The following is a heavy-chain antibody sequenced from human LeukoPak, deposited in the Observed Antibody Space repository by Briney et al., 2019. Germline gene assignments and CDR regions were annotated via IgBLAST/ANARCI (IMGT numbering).Heavy chain of an antibody. J-gene: IGHJ4*02. D-gene: IGHD6-19*01. CDR2: IYTRGST. Sequence: SETLSLTCTVSGGSISTYYWSWIRQPAGKGLEWIGRIYTRGSTNYNPSLKTRVTMSIDTSKNHFSLKLSSVTAADTAVYYCASTVAGIGYFDYWGQGTLVTVSS. CDR3: ASTVAGIGYFDY. CDR1: GGSISTYY. V-gene: IGHV4-4*07.